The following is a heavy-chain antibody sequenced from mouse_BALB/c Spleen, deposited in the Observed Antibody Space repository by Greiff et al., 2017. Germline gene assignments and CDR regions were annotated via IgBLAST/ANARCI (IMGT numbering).Heavy chain of an antibody. J-gene: IGHJ1*01. CDR1: GFTFSSYT. V-gene: IGHV5-6-4*01. Sequence: EVMLVESGGGLVKPGGSLKLSCAASGFTFSSYTMSWVRQTPEKRLEWVATISSGGSYTYYPDSVKGRFTISRDNAKNTLYLQMSSLKSEDTAMYYCTRDPTVVAGDWYFDVWGAGTTVTVSS. CDR3: TRDPTVVAGDWYFDV. D-gene: IGHD1-1*01. CDR2: ISSGGSYT.